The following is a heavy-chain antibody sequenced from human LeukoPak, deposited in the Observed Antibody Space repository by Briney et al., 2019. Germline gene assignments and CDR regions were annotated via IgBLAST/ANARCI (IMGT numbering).Heavy chain of an antibody. CDR3: ARDPTSTGAFDY. CDR2: ISISGSTV. D-gene: IGHD7-27*01. V-gene: IGHV3-48*03. Sequence: GGSLRLSCAASGFTFSNYDMNWIRQAPGKGLEWISYISISGSTVYYADSVKGRFTISRDNAKNSLYLQMNSLRAEDTAVYYCARDPTSTGAFDYWGQGTLVTVSS. J-gene: IGHJ4*02. CDR1: GFTFSNYD.